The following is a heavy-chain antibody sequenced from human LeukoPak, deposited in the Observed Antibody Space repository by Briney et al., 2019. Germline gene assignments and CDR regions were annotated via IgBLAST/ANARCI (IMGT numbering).Heavy chain of an antibody. D-gene: IGHD3-9*01. CDR3: AREYYDILTGYWEAFDI. J-gene: IGHJ3*02. Sequence: GGSLRLSCAASGFTFSDYYMSWIRQAPGKGLEWVSVIYSGGSTYYADSVKGRFTISRDNSKNTLYLQMNSLRAEDTAVYYCAREYYDILTGYWEAFDIWGQGTMVTVSS. CDR1: GFTFSDYY. V-gene: IGHV3-66*01. CDR2: IYSGGST.